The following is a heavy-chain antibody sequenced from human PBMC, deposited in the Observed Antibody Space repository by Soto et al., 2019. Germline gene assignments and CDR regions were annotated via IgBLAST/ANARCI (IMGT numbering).Heavy chain of an antibody. J-gene: IGHJ6*02. CDR1: GFTFSSYG. Sequence: QVQLVESGGGVVQPGRSLRLSCAASGFTFSSYGMHWVRQAPGKGLEWVAVISYDGSNKYYADSVKGRFTISRDNSKNTLYLQMNSLRAEDTAVYYCAKAFRAVAVFYYYGMDVWGQGTTVTVSS. D-gene: IGHD6-19*01. V-gene: IGHV3-30*18. CDR3: AKAFRAVAVFYYYGMDV. CDR2: ISYDGSNK.